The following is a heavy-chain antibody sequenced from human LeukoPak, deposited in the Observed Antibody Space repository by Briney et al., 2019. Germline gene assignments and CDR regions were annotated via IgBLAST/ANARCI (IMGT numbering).Heavy chain of an antibody. CDR1: GGTFSSYA. CDR2: IIPIFGTA. J-gene: IGHJ4*02. D-gene: IGHD6-13*01. Sequence: SVKVSCXASGGTFSSYAISWVRQAPGQGLEWMGGIIPIFGTANYAQKFQGRVTITADESTSTAYMELSSLRSEDTAVYYCARGISSSWYQDYWGQGTLVTVSS. CDR3: ARGISSSWYQDY. V-gene: IGHV1-69*01.